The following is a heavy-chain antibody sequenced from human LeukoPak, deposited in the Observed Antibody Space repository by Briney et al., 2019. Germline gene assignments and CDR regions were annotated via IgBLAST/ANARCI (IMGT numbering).Heavy chain of an antibody. V-gene: IGHV1-69*05. CDR1: GGTFSSYA. CDR3: ARTSPRAAAGPFFDY. D-gene: IGHD6-13*01. Sequence: SVKVSCKASGGTFSSYAISWVRQAPGQGLEWMGGIIPIFGTANYAQKFQGRVTITTDESTSTAYMELSSLRSEDTAVYYCARTSPRAAAGPFFDYWGQGTLVTVSS. J-gene: IGHJ4*02. CDR2: IIPIFGTA.